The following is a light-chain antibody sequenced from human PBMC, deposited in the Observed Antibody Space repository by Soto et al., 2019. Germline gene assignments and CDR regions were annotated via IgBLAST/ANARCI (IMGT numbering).Light chain of an antibody. CDR3: QQYGNPPPNA. V-gene: IGKV3-20*01. J-gene: IGKJ2*01. Sequence: EIVLTQSPGTLSLSPGERATPSCRASQSISSTYLAWYQLKPGQAPRVLIYGASSRATGIPDRFSGSGSGTDFTLTISRLEPEDFAVYFCQQYGNPPPNAFGQGTKVEIK. CDR1: QSISSTY. CDR2: GAS.